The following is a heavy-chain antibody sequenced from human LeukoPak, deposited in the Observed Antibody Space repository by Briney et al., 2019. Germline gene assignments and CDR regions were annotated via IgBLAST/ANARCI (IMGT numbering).Heavy chain of an antibody. D-gene: IGHD6-19*01. CDR1: GGSISSGSYY. Sequence: SETLSLTCTVSGGSISSGSYYWSWIRQPAGKGLEWIGRIYTSGSTNYNPSLKSRVNISVDTSKNQFSLKLSSVTAADTAVYYCARDLGGGSGWYGDAFDIWGQGTMVTVSS. CDR3: ARDLGGGSGWYGDAFDI. CDR2: IYTSGST. V-gene: IGHV4-61*02. J-gene: IGHJ3*02.